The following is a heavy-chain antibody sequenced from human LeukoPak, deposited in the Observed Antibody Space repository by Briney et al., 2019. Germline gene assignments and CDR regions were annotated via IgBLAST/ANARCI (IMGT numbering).Heavy chain of an antibody. D-gene: IGHD6-19*01. CDR3: ARRAYSSGWYYFDY. CDR2: IYYSGST. CDR1: GGSISSFY. V-gene: IGHV4-59*12. Sequence: SETLSLTCTVSGGSISSFYWSWIRQPPGKGLEWVGHIYYSGSTNYNPSLKSRVTISVDTSKNQFSLKLSSVTAADTAMYYCARRAYSSGWYYFDYWGQGTLVSVSS. J-gene: IGHJ4*02.